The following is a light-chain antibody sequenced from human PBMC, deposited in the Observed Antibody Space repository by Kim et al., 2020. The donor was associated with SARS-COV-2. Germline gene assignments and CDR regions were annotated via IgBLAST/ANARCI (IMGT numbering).Light chain of an antibody. V-gene: IGKV3-11*01. J-gene: IGKJ4*01. CDR1: HNIGIC. CDR2: EAA. Sequence: PGETATLSGRASHNIGICLAWYQPPPGLAPRLLIYEAAVRAAGIPDKFSGRGSGTDFTLTIGSLAPEDFAIYYCQQRGSWPPALTFGGGTKVDIK. CDR3: QQRGSWPPALT.